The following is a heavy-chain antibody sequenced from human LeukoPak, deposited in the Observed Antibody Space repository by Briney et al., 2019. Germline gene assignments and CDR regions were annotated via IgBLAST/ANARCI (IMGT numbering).Heavy chain of an antibody. CDR1: GVAFSGYD. J-gene: IGHJ4*02. CDR2: IGHAGDT. CDR3: AALGDSIY. D-gene: IGHD1-26*01. Sequence: GGSLRLSCAASGVAFSGYDMHWVRQVSGKGLEWVSAIGHAGDTDYADSVKGRFTISREDAKNYFFLQMNSLRAGDTAVYFCAALGDSIYWGQGTLVTVSS. V-gene: IGHV3-13*01.